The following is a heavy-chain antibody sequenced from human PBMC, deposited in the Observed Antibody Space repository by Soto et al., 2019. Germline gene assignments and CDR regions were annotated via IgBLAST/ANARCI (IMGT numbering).Heavy chain of an antibody. J-gene: IGHJ4*02. D-gene: IGHD1-1*01. CDR1: GFTFSSYS. CDR2: ISSSSSYI. V-gene: IGHV3-21*01. CDR3: ARDPVQLKPGYFDY. Sequence: EVQLVESGGGLVKPGGSLRLSCAASGFTFSSYSMNWVRQAPGKGLEWVSSISSSSSYIYYADSVKGRFTISRDNAKNSLYLQMNSLRAEDTAVYYCARDPVQLKPGYFDYWGQGTLVTVSS.